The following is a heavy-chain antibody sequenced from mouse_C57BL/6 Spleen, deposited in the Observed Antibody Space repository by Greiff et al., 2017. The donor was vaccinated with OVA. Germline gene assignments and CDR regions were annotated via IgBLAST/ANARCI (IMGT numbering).Heavy chain of an antibody. J-gene: IGHJ1*03. CDR3: ARGGYYSNSYFDV. D-gene: IGHD2-5*01. CDR1: GYTFTTYP. V-gene: IGHV1-47*01. Sequence: QVHVKQSGAELLKPGASVKMSCKASGYTFTTYPIEWMKQNHGKSLEWIGNFHPYNDDTKYNDKFKGKATLTVEKASSTVYLELSRLTSDDSAVYYCARGGYYSNSYFDVWGTGTTVTVSS. CDR2: FHPYNDDT.